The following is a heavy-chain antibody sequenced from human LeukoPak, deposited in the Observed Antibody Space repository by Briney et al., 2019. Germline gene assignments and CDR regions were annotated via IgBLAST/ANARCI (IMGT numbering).Heavy chain of an antibody. CDR1: GGSISSSFW. J-gene: IGHJ5*02. Sequence: PSETLSLTCVVSGGSISSSFWWSWVRQPPGKGLEWIGEISHSGSTNSNPSLKGRVTISVDKSKNQFSLKLTSVTAADTAMYYCAREIAVTDNWFDPWGQGTLVTVSS. CDR2: ISHSGST. CDR3: AREIAVTDNWFDP. V-gene: IGHV4-4*02. D-gene: IGHD6-19*01.